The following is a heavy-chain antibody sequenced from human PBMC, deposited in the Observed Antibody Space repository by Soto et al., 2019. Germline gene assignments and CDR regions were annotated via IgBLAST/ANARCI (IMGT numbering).Heavy chain of an antibody. CDR3: GKRYDSSGYYYLDN. CDR1: GFTFSSYA. V-gene: IGHV3-23*01. J-gene: IGHJ4*02. D-gene: IGHD3-22*01. Sequence: EVQLLESGGGLVQPGGSLRLACAASGFTFSSYAMSWVRQAPGKGLEWVSAISGSGGTTYYADSVRGRFTISRDNSTNTLYLQMNSLRAEDTAVYYCGKRYDSSGYYYLDNWGQGTLVTVSS. CDR2: ISGSGGTT.